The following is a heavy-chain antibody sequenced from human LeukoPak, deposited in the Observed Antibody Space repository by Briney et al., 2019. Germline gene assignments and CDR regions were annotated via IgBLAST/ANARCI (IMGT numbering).Heavy chain of an antibody. J-gene: IGHJ4*02. CDR2: ISGSGGST. CDR1: GFTFSSYA. CDR3: ANHGYDSSGSQWGFFDY. D-gene: IGHD3-22*01. Sequence: GGSLRLSCAASGFTFSSYAMSWVRQAPGKGLEWVSAISGSGGSTYYADSVKGRFTISRDNSKNTLYLQMNSLRAEDTAVYYCANHGYDSSGSQWGFFDYWGQGTLVTVSS. V-gene: IGHV3-23*01.